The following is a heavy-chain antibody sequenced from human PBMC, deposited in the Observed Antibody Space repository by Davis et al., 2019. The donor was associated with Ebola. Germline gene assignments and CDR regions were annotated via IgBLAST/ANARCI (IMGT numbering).Heavy chain of an antibody. CDR2: ISYDGSKT. CDR1: AFTFSDYA. D-gene: IGHD5-18*01. V-gene: IGHV3-30*04. CDR3: ARASIQDGYSYRYYFDY. Sequence: GGSLRLSCAASAFTFSDYAMHWVRQTGKGLEWVAVISYDGSKTYYEDSVKGRFTISRDNSKNTLYLQMSSLRLEDTAVYYCARASIQDGYSYRYYFDYWGQGTLVTVSS. J-gene: IGHJ4*02.